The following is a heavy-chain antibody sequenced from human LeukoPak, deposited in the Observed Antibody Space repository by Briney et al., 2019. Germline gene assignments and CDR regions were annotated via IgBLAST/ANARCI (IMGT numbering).Heavy chain of an antibody. J-gene: IGHJ6*03. Sequence: ASVKVSCKASGYTFTGYYMHWVRQAPGLGLEWMGWINPNSGGTNYAQKFQGRVTMTRDTSISTAYMELSRLRSDDTAVYYCARDRSDYYDSSGFMGYYYYYMDVWGKGTTVTVSS. CDR2: INPNSGGT. CDR3: ARDRSDYYDSSGFMGYYYYYMDV. V-gene: IGHV1-2*02. CDR1: GYTFTGYY. D-gene: IGHD3-22*01.